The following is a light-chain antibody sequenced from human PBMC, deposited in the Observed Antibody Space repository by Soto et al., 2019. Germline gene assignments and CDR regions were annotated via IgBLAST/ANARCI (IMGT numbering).Light chain of an antibody. CDR2: DAS. Sequence: EIVLTQYPATLSLSPGERATLSCRASQSVSSYLAWYQQKPGQAPRLLIYDASNRATGIPARFGGSGSGTDSTLTTSCLEPEDFAVYYSQQRSNWPPKNTFGQGTKLEIK. CDR1: QSVSSY. J-gene: IGKJ2*01. CDR3: QQRSNWPPKNT. V-gene: IGKV3-11*01.